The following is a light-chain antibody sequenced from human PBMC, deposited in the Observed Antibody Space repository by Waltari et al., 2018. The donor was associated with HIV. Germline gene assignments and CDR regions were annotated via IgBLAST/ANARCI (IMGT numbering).Light chain of an antibody. Sequence: DIQMTQLPSSLSASVGDRVTISCRATQVIGNSVSWYQQRPGQVPKLLVYVACIRQRGVASRFTGSGSGTEFTLTISSLQPEDFATYFCHQYFSDPFTFGGGTKVEI. CDR2: VAC. J-gene: IGKJ4*01. V-gene: IGKV1-NL1*01. CDR3: HQYFSDPFT. CDR1: QVIGNS.